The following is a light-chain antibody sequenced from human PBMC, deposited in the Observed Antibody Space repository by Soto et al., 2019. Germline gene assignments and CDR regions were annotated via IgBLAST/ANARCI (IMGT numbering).Light chain of an antibody. V-gene: IGLV1-51*02. CDR3: GTWDSSLSALYV. Sequence: VLTQPPSVSAAPGQKVTISCSGSSSNIGNNYVSWYQQLPGTAPKLLIYENNKRPSGIPDRFSGSKSGTSATLGITGLQTGDEADYYCGTWDSSLSALYVFGTGTKLTVL. CDR2: ENN. J-gene: IGLJ1*01. CDR1: SSNIGNNY.